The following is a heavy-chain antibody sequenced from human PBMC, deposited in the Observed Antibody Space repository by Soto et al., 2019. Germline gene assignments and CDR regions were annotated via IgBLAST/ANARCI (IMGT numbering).Heavy chain of an antibody. CDR1: GYTFTGYY. Sequence: GASVKVSCKASGYTFTGYYMHWVRQAPGQGLEWMGWINPNSGGTNYAQKFQGRVTMTRDTSISTAYMELSRLRSDDTAVCYCARVPGGVVPATAIGGRWFDPWGQGTLVTVSS. D-gene: IGHD2-2*01. CDR3: ARVPGGVVPATAIGGRWFDP. CDR2: INPNSGGT. J-gene: IGHJ5*02. V-gene: IGHV1-2*02.